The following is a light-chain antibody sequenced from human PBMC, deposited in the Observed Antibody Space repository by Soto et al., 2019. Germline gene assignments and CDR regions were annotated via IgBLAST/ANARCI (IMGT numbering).Light chain of an antibody. CDR2: AVS. CDR3: CSYTSRTTYV. J-gene: IGLJ1*01. CDR1: ASDVGGYNY. V-gene: IGLV2-14*01. Sequence: QSVLTQPPSVSGSPGQSITISCTGTASDVGGYNYVSWYQQHPGKAPKLMIHAVSNRPSGISSRFSGSKSGNTASLTISGLQSEDEADYFCCSYTSRTTYVFGTGTKVTVL.